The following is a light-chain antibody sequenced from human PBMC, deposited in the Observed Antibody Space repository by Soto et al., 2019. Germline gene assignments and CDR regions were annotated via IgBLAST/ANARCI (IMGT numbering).Light chain of an antibody. V-gene: IGLV2-14*01. CDR2: EVT. J-gene: IGLJ2*01. Sequence: QSALTQPASVSGSPGQSITISCSGTSSDIGSYTYVSWYQQYPGKAPKLMIYEVTNRPSGVSNRFSGSRSGNTASLTISGLQAEDEADYYCSSYSRDTTPVVFGGGTKLTVL. CDR1: SSDIGSYTY. CDR3: SSYSRDTTPVV.